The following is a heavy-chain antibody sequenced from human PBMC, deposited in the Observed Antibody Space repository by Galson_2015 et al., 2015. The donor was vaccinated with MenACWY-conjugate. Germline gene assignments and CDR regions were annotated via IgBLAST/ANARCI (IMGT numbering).Heavy chain of an antibody. D-gene: IGHD2-21*02. CDR2: IKAAGSEK. V-gene: IGHV3-7*03. CDR3: TRDVGDS. Sequence: SLRLSCAASGFNFRGDWMTWARPAPGKGLEWVANIKAAGSEKYYADSVKGRFTISRDTAKNSLYLQLNRLRDEDAAVYYCTRDVGDSWGQGTLVAVSS. J-gene: IGHJ4*02. CDR1: GFNFRGDW.